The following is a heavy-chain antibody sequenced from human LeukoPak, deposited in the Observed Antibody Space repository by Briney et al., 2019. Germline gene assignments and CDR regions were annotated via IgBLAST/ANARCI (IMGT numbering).Heavy chain of an antibody. V-gene: IGHV3-30-3*01. CDR2: ISYDGSNK. J-gene: IGHJ6*02. Sequence: PGRSLRLSCAASGFTFSSYAMHWVRQAPGRGLEWVAVISYDGSNKYYADSVKGRFTISRDNSKNTLCLQMNSLRAEDTAVYYCARVVDTAMVIYYYYYGMDVWGQGTTVTVSS. CDR3: ARVVDTAMVIYYYYYGMDV. CDR1: GFTFSSYA. D-gene: IGHD5-18*01.